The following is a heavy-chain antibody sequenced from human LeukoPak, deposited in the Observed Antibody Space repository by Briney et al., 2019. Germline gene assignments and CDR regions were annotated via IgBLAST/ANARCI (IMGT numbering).Heavy chain of an antibody. D-gene: IGHD3-3*01. CDR1: GFTFSSYA. CDR2: ISGSGGST. CDR3: AKDSMEWLYYFDY. Sequence: GGSLRLSCAASGFTFSSYAMRWVRQAPGKGLEWVSAISGSGGSTYYADSVRGRFTISRDNSKNTLYLQMNSLRAEDTAVYYCAKDSMEWLYYFDYWGQGTLVTVSS. J-gene: IGHJ4*02. V-gene: IGHV3-23*01.